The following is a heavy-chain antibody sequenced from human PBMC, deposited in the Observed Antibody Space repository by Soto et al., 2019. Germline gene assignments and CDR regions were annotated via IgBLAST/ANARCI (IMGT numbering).Heavy chain of an antibody. D-gene: IGHD2-2*01. J-gene: IGHJ4*02. Sequence: SETLSLTCTVSGGYISSGGYYWSWIRQHPGKGLEWIGYIYYSGDTQYNPSLKSQLTISVDTSKDQFSLKLTSVTAADAAVYYCARVDSASWLDYWGQGTLVTVSS. V-gene: IGHV4-31*01. CDR3: ARVDSASWLDY. CDR2: IYYSGDT. CDR1: GGYISSGGYY.